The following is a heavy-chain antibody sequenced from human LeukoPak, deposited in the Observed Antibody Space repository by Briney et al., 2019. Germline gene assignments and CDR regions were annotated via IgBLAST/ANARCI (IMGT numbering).Heavy chain of an antibody. CDR2: IRNDGSNK. CDR3: AREDSSSWYSYYYMDV. J-gene: IGHJ6*03. Sequence: GGSLRLSCAASGFTFSSNGIHWVRQAPGKGLEWVAFIRNDGSNKYYADSVKGRFTISRVNAKNSLYLQMNSLRAEDTAVYYCAREDSSSWYSYYYMDVWGKGATVTVSS. D-gene: IGHD6-13*01. CDR1: GFTFSSNG. V-gene: IGHV3-30*02.